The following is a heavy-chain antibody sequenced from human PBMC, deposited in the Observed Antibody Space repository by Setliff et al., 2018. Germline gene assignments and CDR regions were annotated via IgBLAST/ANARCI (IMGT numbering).Heavy chain of an antibody. CDR3: FGAGTCSY. CDR1: GFTFSSFW. J-gene: IGHJ4*02. Sequence: LRLSCAASGFTFSSFWMSWVRQSPGKGLEWVANINQDGSGKYYVDSVKGRFTISRDNAKNSLSLQMNNLRTEDTAVYYCFGAGTCSYWGQGTLVTVSS. D-gene: IGHD3-10*01. CDR2: INQDGSGK. V-gene: IGHV3-7*01.